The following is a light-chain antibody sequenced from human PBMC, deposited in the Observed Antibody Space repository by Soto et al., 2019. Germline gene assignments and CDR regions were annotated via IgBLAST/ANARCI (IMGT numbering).Light chain of an antibody. V-gene: IGKV1-5*03. CDR2: KAS. CDR1: QTISSW. CDR3: QHYNSYSEA. J-gene: IGKJ1*01. Sequence: DLQMTQSPSTLSGSVGARVTITCRASQTISSWLAWYQQKPGKAPKLLIYKASTLKSGVPSRFSGSGSGTELTITISSPQPDDFETYDCQHYNSYSEAFGQGTKVDIK.